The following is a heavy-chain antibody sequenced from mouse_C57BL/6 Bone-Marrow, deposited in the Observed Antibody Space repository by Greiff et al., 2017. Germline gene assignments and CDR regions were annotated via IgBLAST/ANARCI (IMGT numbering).Heavy chain of an antibody. CDR2: ISSGGSYT. Sequence: EVMLVESGGDLVKPGGSLKLSCAASGFTFSSYGMSWVRQTPDKRLEWVATISSGGSYTYYPDSVKGRFTISRDNAKNTLYLQMSSLKSEDTAMYYCARHARRFDYWGQGTTLTVSS. V-gene: IGHV5-6*01. J-gene: IGHJ2*01. CDR1: GFTFSSYG. D-gene: IGHD3-3*01. CDR3: ARHARRFDY.